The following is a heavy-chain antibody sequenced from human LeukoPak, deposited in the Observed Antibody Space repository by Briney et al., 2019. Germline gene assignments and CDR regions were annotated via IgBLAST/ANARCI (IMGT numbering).Heavy chain of an antibody. Sequence: GGSLRLSCTASGFTVSDNYMNWVRQAPGKGLEWVALIYSGGTTNYADSVKGRFTISRDNSKNTLYLQMTNVRVEDTAVYYCARDPPGIAASVSGGWGQGTLVTVSS. D-gene: IGHD6-13*01. CDR1: GFTVSDNY. V-gene: IGHV3-53*01. J-gene: IGHJ4*02. CDR3: ARDPPGIAASVSGG. CDR2: IYSGGTT.